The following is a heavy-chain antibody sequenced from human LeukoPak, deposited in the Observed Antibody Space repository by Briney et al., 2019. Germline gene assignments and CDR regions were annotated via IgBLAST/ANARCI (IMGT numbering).Heavy chain of an antibody. D-gene: IGHD4-17*01. CDR3: ATLYGDLPFDY. CDR2: INPNSGGT. CDR1: GYTFTGYY. V-gene: IGHV1-2*02. J-gene: IGHJ4*02. Sequence: ASVKVSCTASGYTFTGYYMHWVRQAPGQGLEWMGWINPNSGGTNYAQKFQGRVTMTRDTPISTAYMELSRLRSDDTAVYYCATLYGDLPFDYWGQGTLVTVSS.